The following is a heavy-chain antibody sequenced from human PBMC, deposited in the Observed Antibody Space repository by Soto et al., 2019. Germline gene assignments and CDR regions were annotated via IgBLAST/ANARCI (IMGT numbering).Heavy chain of an antibody. CDR2: INAGNGKT. D-gene: IGHD6-19*01. CDR1: GYTFSDYA. Sequence: QVQLVQSGAEEKRPGASVKVSCKASGYTFSDYAIHWVRQAPGQRLEWMGWINAGNGKTKYSQNFQGRLTISRETSATTAYMELSSLRSEDTALYFCARDRLDIDVTVAGFDPWGQGPLVTVSS. CDR3: ARDRLDIDVTVAGFDP. J-gene: IGHJ5*02. V-gene: IGHV1-3*05.